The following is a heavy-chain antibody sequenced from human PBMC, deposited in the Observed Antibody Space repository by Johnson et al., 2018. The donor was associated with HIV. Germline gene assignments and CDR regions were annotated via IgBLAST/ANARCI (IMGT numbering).Heavy chain of an antibody. CDR1: GFTFDDYA. Sequence: DVQVVESGGGLVQPGRSLRLSCAASGFTFDDYAMHWVRQAPGKGLEWVSGISWNSGSIGYADSVKGRFTISRDNAKNSLYLQMNSLRAEDTAVYYCAKDMAAQGAFDIWGQGTMVTVSS. V-gene: IGHV3-9*01. CDR3: AKDMAAQGAFDI. J-gene: IGHJ3*02. CDR2: ISWNSGSI.